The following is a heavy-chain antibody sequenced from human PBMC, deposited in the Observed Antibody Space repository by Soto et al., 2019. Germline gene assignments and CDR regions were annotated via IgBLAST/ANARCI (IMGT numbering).Heavy chain of an antibody. CDR3: TKGHSDSPFWHFDL. CDR2: ISSSSNLI. J-gene: IGHJ2*01. Sequence: GGSLRLSCAASGFTFSSYEMNWVRQAPGKGLEWVSYISSSSNLIYYADSVKGRFTISRDNAKNSLYLQMNSLRADDTAVYYCTKGHSDSPFWHFDLWGRGTLVTVSS. CDR1: GFTFSSYE. D-gene: IGHD4-4*01. V-gene: IGHV3-48*03.